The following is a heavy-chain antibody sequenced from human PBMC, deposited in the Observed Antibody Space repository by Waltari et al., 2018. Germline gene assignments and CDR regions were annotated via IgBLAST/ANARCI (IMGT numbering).Heavy chain of an antibody. D-gene: IGHD6-13*01. Sequence: QVQLVQSGAEVKKPGASVKVSCKASGYTFTDYYMHWVRQAPGQGLEWMGWINPNTGGVYYAPKYKCRVTMTRDTSISTAYMELSRLTSDDTAVFYCARDPRKLAAGIDWFDPWGQGTLVIVSS. J-gene: IGHJ5*02. CDR3: ARDPRKLAAGIDWFDP. V-gene: IGHV1-2*02. CDR1: GYTFTDYY. CDR2: INPNTGGV.